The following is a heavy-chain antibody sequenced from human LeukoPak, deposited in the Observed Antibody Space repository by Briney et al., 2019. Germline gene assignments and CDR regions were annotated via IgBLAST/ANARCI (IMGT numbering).Heavy chain of an antibody. CDR1: GFTFSNYW. J-gene: IGHJ3*02. Sequence: GGSLRLSCAASGFTFSNYWMSWVRQAPGKGLEWVAHINQDGGEKYCVDSVKGRFTISRDNVKNSLYLQMNSLRAEDTAVYYCARDGGGDIVVAFAFDIWGQGTMVTVSS. V-gene: IGHV3-7*05. D-gene: IGHD2-15*01. CDR3: ARDGGGDIVVAFAFDI. CDR2: INQDGGEK.